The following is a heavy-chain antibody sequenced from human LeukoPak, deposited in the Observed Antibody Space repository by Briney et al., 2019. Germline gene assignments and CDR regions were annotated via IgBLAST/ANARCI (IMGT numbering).Heavy chain of an antibody. V-gene: IGHV1-2*02. CDR3: ARATVRGIVVVITTTFDY. D-gene: IGHD3-22*01. CDR1: GYTFTGYY. J-gene: IGHJ4*02. CDR2: INPNSGGT. Sequence: RASVKVSCKASGYTFTGYYMHWVRQAPGQGLEWMGWINPNSGGTNYAQKFQGRVTMTRGTPISTAYMELSRLRSDDTAVYYCARATVRGIVVVITTTFDYWGQGTLVTVSS.